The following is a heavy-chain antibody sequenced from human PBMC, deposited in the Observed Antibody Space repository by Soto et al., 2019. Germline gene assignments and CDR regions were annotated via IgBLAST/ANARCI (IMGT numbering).Heavy chain of an antibody. V-gene: IGHV3-30*18. J-gene: IGHJ4*02. D-gene: IGHD6-19*01. CDR3: AKVSEAVAPESYFDY. CDR1: GFTFSSYG. CDR2: ISYDGSNK. Sequence: QVQLVESGGGVVQPGRSLRLSCAASGFTFSSYGMHWVRQAPGKGLECVAVISYDGSNKYYADSVKGRFTISRDNSKNTLYLQMNSLRAEDTAVYYCAKVSEAVAPESYFDYWGQGTLVTVSS.